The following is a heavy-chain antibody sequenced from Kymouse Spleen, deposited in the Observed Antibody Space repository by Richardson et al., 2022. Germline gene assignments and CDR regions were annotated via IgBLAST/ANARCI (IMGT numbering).Heavy chain of an antibody. CDR2: ISWDGGST. D-gene: IGHD3-16*02. J-gene: IGHJ6*02. Sequence: EVQLVESGGVVVQPGGSLRLSCAASGFTFDDYTMHWVRQAPGKGLEWVSLISWDGGSTYYADSVKGRFTISRDNSKNSLYLQMNSLRTEDTALYYCAKDRGGAPDYYYYGMDVWGQGTTVTVSS. CDR1: GFTFDDYT. V-gene: IGHV3-43*01. CDR3: AKDRGGAPDYYYYGMDV.